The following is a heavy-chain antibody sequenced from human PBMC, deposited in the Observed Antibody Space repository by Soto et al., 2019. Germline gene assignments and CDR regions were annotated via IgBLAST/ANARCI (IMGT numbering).Heavy chain of an antibody. CDR2: IKSKTDGGTT. V-gene: IGHV3-15*01. J-gene: IGHJ6*03. CDR3: TTGLLWFGEYDYMDV. CDR1: GFTFSNAW. D-gene: IGHD3-10*01. Sequence: GESLKISCAASGFTFSNAWMSWVRQAPGKGLEWVGRIKSKTDGGTTDYAAPVKGRFTISRDDSKNTLYLQMNSLKTEDTAVYYCTTGLLWFGEYDYMDVWGKGTTVTVSS.